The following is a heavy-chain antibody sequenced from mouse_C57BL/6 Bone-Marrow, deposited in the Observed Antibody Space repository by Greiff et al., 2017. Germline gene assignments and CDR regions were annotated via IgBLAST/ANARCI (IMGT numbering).Heavy chain of an antibody. V-gene: IGHV1-19*01. CDR3: AREEKPGCKGYFDV. CDR2: INPYNGGT. CDR1: GYTFTDYY. Sequence: VQLQQSGPVLVKPGASVKMSCKASGYTFTDYYMNWVKQSHGKSLEWIGVINPYNGGTSYNQKFKGKATLTVDKSSSTAYMELNSLTSEDSAVYYCAREEKPGCKGYFDVWGTGTTVTVSS. J-gene: IGHJ1*03. D-gene: IGHD4-1*01.